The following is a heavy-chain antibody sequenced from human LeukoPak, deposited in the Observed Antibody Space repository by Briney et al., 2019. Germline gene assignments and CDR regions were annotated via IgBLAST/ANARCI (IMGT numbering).Heavy chain of an antibody. CDR1: GYSISSGYY. D-gene: IGHD3-22*01. Sequence: SETLSLTCAVSGYSISSGYYWGWIRQPPGKGLEWIGSIYHSGSTYYNPSLKSRVTISVDTSKNQFSLKLSSVTAADTAVYYXAKLSNYYDSSGYYYSYXYWGQGTXVT. J-gene: IGHJ4*02. CDR2: IYHSGST. V-gene: IGHV4-38-2*01. CDR3: AKLSNYYDSSGYYYSYXY.